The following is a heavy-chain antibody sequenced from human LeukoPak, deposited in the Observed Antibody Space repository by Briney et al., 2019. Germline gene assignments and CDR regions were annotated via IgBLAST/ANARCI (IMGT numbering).Heavy chain of an antibody. CDR2: IIPIFGTA. CDR3: ARAPKYYDFWSGYPYYYYYMDV. V-gene: IGHV1-69*05. CDR1: GDTFSSYA. Sequence: SVKVSCKASGDTFSSYAISWVRQAPGQGLEWMGGIIPIFGTANYAQKFQGRVTITTDESTSTAYMELSSLRSEDTAVYYCARAPKYYDFWSGYPYYYYYMDVWGKGTTVTVSS. J-gene: IGHJ6*03. D-gene: IGHD3-3*01.